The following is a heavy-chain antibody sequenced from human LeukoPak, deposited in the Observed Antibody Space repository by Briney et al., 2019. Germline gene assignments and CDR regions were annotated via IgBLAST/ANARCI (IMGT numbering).Heavy chain of an antibody. CDR2: IRSKANSYAT. Sequence: GGSLRLSCAASGFTFSGSAMHWVRQASGKGLEWVGRIRSKANSYATAYAASVKGRFTISRDDSKNTAYLQMNSLKTEDTAVYYCTRQADGYNLLDYWGQGILVTVSS. D-gene: IGHD5-24*01. CDR1: GFTFSGSA. CDR3: TRQADGYNLLDY. V-gene: IGHV3-73*01. J-gene: IGHJ4*02.